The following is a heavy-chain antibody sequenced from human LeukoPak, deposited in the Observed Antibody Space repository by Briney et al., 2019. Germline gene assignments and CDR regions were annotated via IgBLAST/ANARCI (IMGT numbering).Heavy chain of an antibody. J-gene: IGHJ4*02. CDR1: GYSISSGYY. D-gene: IGHD4-17*01. Sequence: SETLSLTCAVSGYSISSGYYWGWIRQPPGKGLEWIGSIYHSGSTYYNPSLKGRVTISVDTSKNQFSLKLSSVTAADTAVYYCARTAVTNGVGYWGQGTLVTVSS. CDR2: IYHSGST. V-gene: IGHV4-38-2*01. CDR3: ARTAVTNGVGY.